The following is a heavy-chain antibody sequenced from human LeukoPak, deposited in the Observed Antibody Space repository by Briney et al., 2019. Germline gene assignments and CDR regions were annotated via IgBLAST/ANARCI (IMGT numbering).Heavy chain of an antibody. CDR3: AKVGAMWDNLSTG. D-gene: IGHD1/OR15-1a*01. J-gene: IGHJ4*02. Sequence: GRSLRLSSVTSGFTSGSFAMRWVRQAPGKGLEWVAVISYDRSNKYYADSVKGRLTISRDNSKNTLYLQMNSLRAEDTAVYYCAKVGAMWDNLSTGWSQGTLVTVSS. CDR1: GFTSGSFA. V-gene: IGHV3-30*18. CDR2: ISYDRSNK.